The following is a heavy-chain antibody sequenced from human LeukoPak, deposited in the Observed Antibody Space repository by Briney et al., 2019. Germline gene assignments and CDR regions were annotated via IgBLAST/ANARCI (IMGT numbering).Heavy chain of an antibody. D-gene: IGHD6-13*01. J-gene: IGHJ5*02. CDR3: ARYSDNWFDP. V-gene: IGHV4-59*01. CDR2: IYYSGGT. CDR1: GGSFSGYY. Sequence: PSETLSLTCAVYGGSFSGYYWSWIRQPPGKGLEWIGYIYYSGGTNYNPSLKSRVTISVDTSKNQFSLKLSSVTAADTAMFYCARYSDNWFDPWGQGTLVTVSS.